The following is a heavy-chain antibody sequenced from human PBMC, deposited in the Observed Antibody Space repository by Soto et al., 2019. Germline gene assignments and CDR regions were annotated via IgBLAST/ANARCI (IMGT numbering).Heavy chain of an antibody. D-gene: IGHD2-8*01. CDR1: GGSISSGGNY. CDR2: IYYSGTT. CDR3: ARDFSGYGTIDC. V-gene: IGHV4-31*03. J-gene: IGHJ4*02. Sequence: SETLSLTCSVSGGSISSGGNYWSWIRQYPGKVLEWIGYIYYSGTTYYSPSLQSRIIISVDTSNSQFSLKLSSVTAADTAVYYCARDFSGYGTIDCWGLGTLVT.